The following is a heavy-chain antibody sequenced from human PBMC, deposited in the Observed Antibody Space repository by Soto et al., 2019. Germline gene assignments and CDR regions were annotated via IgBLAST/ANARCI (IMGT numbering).Heavy chain of an antibody. CDR2: IYYSGST. V-gene: IGHV4-59*01. J-gene: IGHJ6*02. CDR3: ARAGAVAGSPLYYYYGMDV. D-gene: IGHD6-19*01. Sequence: QVQLQESGPGLVKPSETLSLTCTVSGGSISSYYWSWIRQPPGKGLEWIWYIYYSGSTNYNPSLKCRVALSVGTSRNHFSLKLSSVTAADTAVYYCARAGAVAGSPLYYYYGMDVWGQGTTVTVSS. CDR1: GGSISSYY.